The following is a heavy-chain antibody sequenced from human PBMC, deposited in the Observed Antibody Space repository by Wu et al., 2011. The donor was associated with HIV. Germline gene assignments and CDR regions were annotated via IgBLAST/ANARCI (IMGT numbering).Heavy chain of an antibody. Sequence: QVQLVQSGAEVKKPGASVKVSCKASGYTFTGYYMHWVRQAPGQGLEWMGWINPNSGGTNYAQKFQGRVTMTRDTSISTAYMELSRLRSDDTAVYYCARASGSYRSPSAFFDYWGQGTLVTVSS. CDR2: INPNSGGT. CDR3: ARASGSYRSPSAFFDY. CDR1: GYTFTGYY. V-gene: IGHV1-2*02. J-gene: IGHJ4*02. D-gene: IGHD1-26*01.